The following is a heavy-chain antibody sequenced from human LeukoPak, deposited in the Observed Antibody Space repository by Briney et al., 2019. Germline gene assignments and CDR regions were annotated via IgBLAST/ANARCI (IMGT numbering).Heavy chain of an antibody. CDR2: INHSGST. Sequence: SETLSLTCAVYGGSFSGYYWSWIRQPPGKGLEWIGEINHSGSTNYNPSLKSRVTISVDTSKNQFSLKLSSVTAADTAVYYCARPRVYCSSTSCYGMDVWGQGTTVTVSS. D-gene: IGHD2-2*01. J-gene: IGHJ6*02. V-gene: IGHV4-34*01. CDR3: ARPRVYCSSTSCYGMDV. CDR1: GGSFSGYY.